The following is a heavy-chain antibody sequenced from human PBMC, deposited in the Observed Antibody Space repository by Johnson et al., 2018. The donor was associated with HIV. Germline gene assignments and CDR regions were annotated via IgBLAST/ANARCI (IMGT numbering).Heavy chain of an antibody. V-gene: IGHV3-30-3*01. CDR1: GFTFDDYA. CDR2: ISYDGSNK. J-gene: IGHJ3*01. Sequence: VQLVESGGGLVQPGRSLRLSCAASGFTFDDYAMHWVRQAPGKGLEWVAVISYDGSNKYYADSVKGRFTISRDNSKNMLYLQMNSLRADDTAVYYCVREDGAFDLRGQGTVVTVSS. CDR3: VREDGAFDL. D-gene: IGHD5-24*01.